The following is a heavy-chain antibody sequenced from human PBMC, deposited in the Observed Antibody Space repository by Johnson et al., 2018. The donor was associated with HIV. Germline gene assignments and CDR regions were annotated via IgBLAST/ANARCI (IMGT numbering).Heavy chain of an antibody. CDR1: GFTFADYA. Sequence: EVQLVESGGGLVQPGRSLRLSCAASGFTFADYAMHWVRQGPGKGLEWVSGISWNSGSIGYADSVRGRLTISRDNSKNTLYLQMNSLRAEDTAVYYCARATWGRALLWFREHRDHAFDIWGQGTMVTVSS. D-gene: IGHD3-10*01. CDR3: ARATWGRALLWFREHRDHAFDI. V-gene: IGHV3-9*01. CDR2: ISWNSGSI. J-gene: IGHJ3*02.